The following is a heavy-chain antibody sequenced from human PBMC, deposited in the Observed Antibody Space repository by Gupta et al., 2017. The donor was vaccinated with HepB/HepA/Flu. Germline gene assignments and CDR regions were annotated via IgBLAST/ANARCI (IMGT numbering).Heavy chain of an antibody. V-gene: IGHV3-23*01. D-gene: IGHD2-2*01. Sequence: EVQLLESGGGLVQPGGSLRLSCAASGFTFSSYAMSWVRQAPGKGLEWVSAISGSGGSTYYADSVKGRFTISRDNSKNTLYLQMNSLRAEDTAVYYCAKVGHCSSTSCYGEAEPWGQGTLVTVFS. CDR1: GFTFSSYA. CDR3: AKVGHCSSTSCYGEAEP. CDR2: ISGSGGST. J-gene: IGHJ5*02.